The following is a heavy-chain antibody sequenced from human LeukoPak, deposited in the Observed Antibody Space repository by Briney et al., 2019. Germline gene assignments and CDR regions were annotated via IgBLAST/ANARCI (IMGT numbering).Heavy chain of an antibody. J-gene: IGHJ4*02. V-gene: IGHV1-18*01. D-gene: IGHD2-8*01. CDR3: ARANRGVGYFDY. Sequence: ASVKVSCKASGYTFTSYGISWVRQAPGQGLEWMGWISAYNGNTNYAQKLRGRVTMTTDTSTSTAYMELRSLRSDDTAVYYCARANRGVGYFDYWGQGTLVTVSS. CDR1: GYTFTSYG. CDR2: ISAYNGNT.